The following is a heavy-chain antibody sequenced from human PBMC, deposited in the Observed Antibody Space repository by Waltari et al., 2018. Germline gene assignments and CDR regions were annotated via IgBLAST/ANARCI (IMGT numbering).Heavy chain of an antibody. D-gene: IGHD2-2*01. CDR2: MNPNSGNT. J-gene: IGHJ4*02. V-gene: IGHV1-8*02. CDR3: ASEPFYAR. Sequence: QVQLVQSGAEVKKPGASVRASCTASGYTFATYDISWVRQAPGQGLEYMGWMNPNSGNTGYAQKFQGRLTFTGDTSISTAYMELSSLTSEDTAVYYCASEPFYARWGQGTLVTVSS. CDR1: GYTFATYD.